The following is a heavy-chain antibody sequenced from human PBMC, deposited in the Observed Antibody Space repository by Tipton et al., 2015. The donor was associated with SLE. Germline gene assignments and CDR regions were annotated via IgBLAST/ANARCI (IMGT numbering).Heavy chain of an antibody. Sequence: TLSLTCTVSGGSISSGSYYWSWIRQPAGKGLEWIGRIYTSGSTNYNPSLKSRVTISVDTSKNQFSLGLTSVTAADTAVYYCARNPDYYVSGSHFDYWGQGILVTVSS. CDR1: GGSISSGSYY. D-gene: IGHD3-10*01. CDR2: IYTSGST. J-gene: IGHJ4*02. V-gene: IGHV4-61*02. CDR3: ARNPDYYVSGSHFDY.